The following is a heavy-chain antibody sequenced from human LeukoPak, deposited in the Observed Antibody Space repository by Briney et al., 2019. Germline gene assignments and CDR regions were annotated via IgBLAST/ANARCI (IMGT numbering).Heavy chain of an antibody. CDR3: AKDLVVGALDY. V-gene: IGHV3-23*01. J-gene: IGHJ4*02. CDR1: GFTFSSYA. Sequence: GGSLRLSCAASGFTFSSYAMTWIRQAPGKGLEWVSFISGSGGSTYYADSVKGRFTISRDNSRNMLFLQMNSLRADDTAVYYCAKDLVVGALDYWGQGTLVTVSS. D-gene: IGHD1-26*01. CDR2: ISGSGGST.